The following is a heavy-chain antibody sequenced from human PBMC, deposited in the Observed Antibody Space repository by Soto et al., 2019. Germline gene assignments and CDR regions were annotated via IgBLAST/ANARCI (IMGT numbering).Heavy chain of an antibody. J-gene: IGHJ4*02. CDR3: AKDMWAYYDILTGYYSPTYFDY. V-gene: IGHV3-23*01. CDR2: ISGSGGST. D-gene: IGHD3-9*01. CDR1: GFTFSSYA. Sequence: GGSLRLSCAASGFTFSSYAMSWVRQAPGKGLEWVSAISGSGGSTYYADSVKGRFTISRDNSKNTLYLQMSSLRAEDTAVYYCAKDMWAYYDILTGYYSPTYFDYWGQGTLVTVSS.